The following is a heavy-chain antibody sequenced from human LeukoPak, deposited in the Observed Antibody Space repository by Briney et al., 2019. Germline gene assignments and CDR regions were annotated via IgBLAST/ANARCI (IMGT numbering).Heavy chain of an antibody. CDR2: IYYSGNT. CDR3: RLVEDSSGYYPTPLDYFDY. D-gene: IGHD3-22*01. J-gene: IGHJ4*02. V-gene: IGHV4-39*01. Sequence: SETLSLTCTVSGGSISSSSYYWGWIRQPPGKGLEWIGSIYYSGNTYYNPSLKSRVTISVDTSKNQFSLKLSSVTAADTAVYYCRLVEDSSGYYPTPLDYFDYWGQGTLVTVSS. CDR1: GGSISSSSYY.